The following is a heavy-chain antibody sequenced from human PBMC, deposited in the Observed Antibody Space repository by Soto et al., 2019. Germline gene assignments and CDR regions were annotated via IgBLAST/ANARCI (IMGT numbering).Heavy chain of an antibody. J-gene: IGHJ4*02. V-gene: IGHV4-39*01. D-gene: IGHD5-12*01. CDR3: ASLWWLPTIGYFDY. CDR2: IYYSGST. Sequence: QLQLQESGPGLVKPSETLSLTCTVSGGSISSSSYYWGWIRQPPGTGLEWIGSIYYSGSTYSNPSLKSRVTISVDTSKNQFSLKLSSVTAADTAVYYCASLWWLPTIGYFDYWGQGTLVTVSS. CDR1: GGSISSSSYY.